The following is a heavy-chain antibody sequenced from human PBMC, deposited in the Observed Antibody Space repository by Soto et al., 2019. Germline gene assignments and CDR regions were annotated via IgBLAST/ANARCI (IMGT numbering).Heavy chain of an antibody. CDR1: GFPLSGSF. CDR2: IKKKPDSYAT. CDR3: AATGR. Sequence: GGSLRLSCAASGFPLSGSFVHWVRQASGKGLEWLGLIKKKPDSYATRYAESLRGRFTISRDDSVNTAYLHMNSLSTEDTAVYYCAATGRWGQGTLVTISS. V-gene: IGHV3-73*01. D-gene: IGHD3-10*01. J-gene: IGHJ4*02.